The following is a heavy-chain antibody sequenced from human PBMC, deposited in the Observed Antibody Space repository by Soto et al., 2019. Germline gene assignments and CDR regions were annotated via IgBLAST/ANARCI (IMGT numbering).Heavy chain of an antibody. CDR2: IKSKTDGGTT. V-gene: IGHV3-15*01. CDR1: GFTFSNAW. CDR3: TTDLGDSQAHSGSYYYYYYYMDV. Sequence: GGSLRLSCAASGFTFSNAWMSWVRQAPGKGLEWVGRIKSKTDGGTTDYAAPVKGRFTISRDDSKNTLYLQMNSLKTEDTAVYYCTTDLGDSQAHSGSYYYYYYYMDVWGKGTTVTVSS. J-gene: IGHJ6*03. D-gene: IGHD1-26*01.